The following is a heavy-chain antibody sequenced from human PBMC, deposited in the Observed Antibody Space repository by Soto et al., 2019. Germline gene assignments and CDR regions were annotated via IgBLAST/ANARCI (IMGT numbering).Heavy chain of an antibody. J-gene: IGHJ6*03. CDR2: IYPGDSDT. CDR3: ARHGDIVVVPAAPNYYYMDV. CDR1: GYSFTSYW. Sequence: GESLKLSCKGSGYSFTSYWIGWVRQMPGKGLEWMGIIYPGDSDTRYSPSFQGQVTISADKSISTAYLQWSSLKASDTAMYYCARHGDIVVVPAAPNYYYMDVWGKGTTVTVSS. D-gene: IGHD2-2*01. V-gene: IGHV5-51*01.